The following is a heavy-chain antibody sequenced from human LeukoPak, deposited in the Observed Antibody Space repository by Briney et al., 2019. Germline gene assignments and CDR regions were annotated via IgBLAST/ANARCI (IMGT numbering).Heavy chain of an antibody. CDR3: ARALYSSSSLYYFDY. CDR1: GGSISSSSYY. J-gene: IGHJ4*02. CDR2: IYYSGST. V-gene: IGHV4-39*07. Sequence: PSETLSLTCTVSGGSISSSSYYWGWIRQPPGKGLEWIGSIYYSGSTYYNPSLKSRVTISVDTSKNQFSLKLSSVTAADTAVYYCARALYSSSSLYYFDYWGQGTLVTVSS. D-gene: IGHD6-6*01.